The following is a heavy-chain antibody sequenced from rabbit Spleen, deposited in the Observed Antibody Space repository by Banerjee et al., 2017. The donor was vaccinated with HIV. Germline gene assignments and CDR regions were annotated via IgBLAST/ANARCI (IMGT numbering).Heavy chain of an antibody. CDR3: ARDGAGGSYFAL. CDR2: SDPFFGST. Sequence: QEQLVESGGGLVQPGGSLKLSCKTSGFDFSSYGVSWVRQAPGKGLEWIGYSDPFFGSTYYASWVNGRFTISRENAQNTVFLQMTSLTAADTATYFCARDGAGGSYFALWGPGTLVTVS. J-gene: IGHJ4*01. CDR1: GFDFSSYG. D-gene: IGHD8-1*01. V-gene: IGHV1S47*01.